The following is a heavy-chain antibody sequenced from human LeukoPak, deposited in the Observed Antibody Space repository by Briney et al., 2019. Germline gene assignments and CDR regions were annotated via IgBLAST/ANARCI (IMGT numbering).Heavy chain of an antibody. CDR3: AKPEYDPNSGPPLH. J-gene: IGHJ4*02. CDR2: ISGSGGST. D-gene: IGHD1-26*01. V-gene: IGHV3-23*01. CDR1: GFTFGSYA. Sequence: PGGSLRLSCAASGFTFGSYAMSWVRQAPGKGLEWVSAISGSGGSTYYADSVKGRFTISRDNSKNTLYLQMSSLRAEDTAVYYCAKPEYDPNSGPPLHWGQGTLVTVSS.